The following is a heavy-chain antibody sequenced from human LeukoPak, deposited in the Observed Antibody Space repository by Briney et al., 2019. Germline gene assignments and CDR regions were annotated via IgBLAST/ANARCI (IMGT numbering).Heavy chain of an antibody. CDR1: GFNFGTYW. CDR2: IKYDDTVK. V-gene: IGHV3-7*01. D-gene: IGHD2-15*01. Sequence: HPGGSLRLSCTAAGFNFGTYWMSWVRQSPEKGLEFVANIKYDDTVKNYVDSVKGRFTISRDNPSNSVSLQMDSLRPEDTALYYCARDPDSSAFDSWGQGAQVTVSS. CDR3: ARDPDSSAFDS. J-gene: IGHJ5*01.